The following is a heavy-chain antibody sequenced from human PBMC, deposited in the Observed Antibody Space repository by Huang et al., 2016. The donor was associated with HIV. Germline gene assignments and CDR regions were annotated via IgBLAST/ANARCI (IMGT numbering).Heavy chain of an antibody. Sequence: QQQLQQWGAGLLKPSETLSLTCAVYGGSFTNYYWGWIRQPPGKGLEWVGEINNGGRPHDSPSRKSRVTISLDTSKNQVSLKLTSVSAADTAVYYCVRGPRYVSADWYARLRNYWFFDLWGRGSLVSVSS. J-gene: IGHJ2*01. CDR3: VRGPRYVSADWYARLRNYWFFDL. V-gene: IGHV4-34*01. CDR2: INNGGRP. D-gene: IGHD3-9*01. CDR1: GGSFTNYY.